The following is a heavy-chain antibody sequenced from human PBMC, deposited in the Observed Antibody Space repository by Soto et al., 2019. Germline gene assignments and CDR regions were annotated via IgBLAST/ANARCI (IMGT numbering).Heavy chain of an antibody. CDR1: GGSVSSGNYC. CDR2: IRSRGST. V-gene: IGHV4-61*01. J-gene: IGHJ4*02. Sequence: QVQLQESGPGLVEPSETLSLTCTVSGGSVSSGNYCWSWIRQPPGKGLEWIGCIRSRGSTNYNPSLKSRVTISVDASKNQLSLKLISVTAADTAVYYCARGVLLWGQGTLVTVSS. D-gene: IGHD2-15*01. CDR3: ARGVLL.